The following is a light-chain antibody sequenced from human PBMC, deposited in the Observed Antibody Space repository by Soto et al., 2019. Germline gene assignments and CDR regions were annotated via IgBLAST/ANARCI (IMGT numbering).Light chain of an antibody. CDR3: QQYSTTPT. CDR2: WAS. Sequence: DIVMTQSPDSLAVSLGGRATINCKSSQSVFYSSNNKNFLAWYQQKSGHPPKLLIYWASTRESGVPDRFSGSGSRTDFSLTISSFQAEDAAVYYCQQYSTTPTFGQGTRLENK. J-gene: IGKJ5*01. CDR1: QSVFYSSNNKNF. V-gene: IGKV4-1*01.